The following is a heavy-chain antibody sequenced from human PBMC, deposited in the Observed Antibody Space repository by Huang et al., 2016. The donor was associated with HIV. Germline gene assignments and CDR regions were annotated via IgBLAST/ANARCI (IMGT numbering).Heavy chain of an antibody. D-gene: IGHD3-10*01. CDR3: ARENRGSWVGGYFDY. CDR1: GGSIDRGSDY. Sequence: QVRLQESGPGLVKPSQTLSLTCTVSGGSIDRGSDYWTWIRQPAGKGLEWIGHFYPTGTTDYKSSLKNRVTISIDTSKNQFSLKLNSVTAADTALYYCARENRGSWVGGYFDYWGQGILVTVSS. CDR2: FYPTGTT. J-gene: IGHJ4*02. V-gene: IGHV4-61*09.